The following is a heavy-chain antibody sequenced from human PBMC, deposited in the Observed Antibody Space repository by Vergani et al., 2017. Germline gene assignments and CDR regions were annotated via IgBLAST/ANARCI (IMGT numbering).Heavy chain of an antibody. Sequence: QVQLQESGPGLVKPSETLSLTCAVSGYSISSGYYWGWIRQPPGKGLEWIGSIYYSGSTYYNPSLKSRVTISVDTSKNQFSLKLSSVTAADTAVYYCARDPGRWLQPRYYFDYWGQGTLVTVSS. V-gene: IGHV4-38-2*02. J-gene: IGHJ4*02. CDR3: ARDPGRWLQPRYYFDY. CDR2: IYYSGST. D-gene: IGHD5-24*01. CDR1: GYSISSGYY.